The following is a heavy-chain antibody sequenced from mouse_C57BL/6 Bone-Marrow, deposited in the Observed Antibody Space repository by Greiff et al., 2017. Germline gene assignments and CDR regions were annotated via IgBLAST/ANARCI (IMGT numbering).Heavy chain of an antibody. CDR2: IDPSDSYT. J-gene: IGHJ2*01. D-gene: IGHD4-1*01. CDR3: ARLTGTWVI. V-gene: IGHV1-59*01. CDR1: GYTFTSYW. Sequence: VQLHQPGAELVRPGTSVKLSCTASGYTFTSYWMHWVKQRPGQGLEWIGVIDPSDSYTNYNQKFKGKATLTVDTSSSTAYLQLNSLTSEDSAVYWYARLTGTWVIWCQGTTLTVSS.